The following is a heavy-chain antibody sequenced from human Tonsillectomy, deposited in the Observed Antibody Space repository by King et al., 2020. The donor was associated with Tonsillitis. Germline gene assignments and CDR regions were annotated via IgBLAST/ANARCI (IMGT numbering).Heavy chain of an antibody. J-gene: IGHJ4*02. CDR3: ARGLPVRDCTTCVCYEVC. Sequence: QLQLQESGPGLVKPSETLSLTCTVSGGSVSSGSYYWSWIRQPPGKGLEWIGYIHYSVSTNYNTSLKSRVTIPVDTSTNQLSLKLTSVTAADTAVYYSARGLPVRDCTTCVCYEVCWGQGTLVTVS. V-gene: IGHV4-61*01. D-gene: IGHD2-8*01. CDR1: GGSVSSGSYY. CDR2: IHYSVST.